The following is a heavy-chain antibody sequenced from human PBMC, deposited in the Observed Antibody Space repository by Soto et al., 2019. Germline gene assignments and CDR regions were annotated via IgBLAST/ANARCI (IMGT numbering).Heavy chain of an antibody. V-gene: IGHV3-74*01. D-gene: IGHD5-18*01. CDR3: ASWRGGYTYGLDH. CDR2: INNDGTST. Sequence: PXXSLRLSCAASGFTFSSQWLHWVLQAPGKGLVWISRINNDGTSTNYADSVKGRFTVSRDNAKKTMSLQMNSLRAEDTAVYYCASWRGGYTYGLDHWGQGTLVTVSS. CDR1: GFTFSSQW. J-gene: IGHJ4*02.